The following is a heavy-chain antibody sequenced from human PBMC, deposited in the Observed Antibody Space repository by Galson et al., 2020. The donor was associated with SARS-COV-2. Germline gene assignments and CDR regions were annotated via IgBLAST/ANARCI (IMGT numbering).Heavy chain of an antibody. J-gene: IGHJ6*02. Sequence: TGGSLRLSCAASGFTFSSYAMHWVRQAPGKGLEWVAVISYDGSNKYYADSVKGRFTISRDNSKNTLYLQMNSLRAEDTAVYYCARYSNPWRCVDVWGQGTTVTVSS. CDR1: GFTFSSYA. CDR3: ARYSNPWRCVDV. V-gene: IGHV3-30-3*01. CDR2: ISYDGSNK. D-gene: IGHD4-4*01.